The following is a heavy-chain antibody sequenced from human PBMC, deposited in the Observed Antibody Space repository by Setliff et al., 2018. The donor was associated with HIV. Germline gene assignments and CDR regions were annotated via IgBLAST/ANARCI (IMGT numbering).Heavy chain of an antibody. CDR1: GYSISSGYY. V-gene: IGHV4-38-2*02. CDR3: ARDPPLTPTDADHPFDI. D-gene: IGHD2-21*02. J-gene: IGHJ3*02. CDR2: IYHGGTT. Sequence: PSETLSLTCAVSGYSISSGYYWAWIRQPPGKGLEWIGSIYHGGTTYYNPSLKSRSTISEDTSKNQFSLSLSSVTAADTAAYYCARDPPLTPTDADHPFDIWGQGTMVTVSS.